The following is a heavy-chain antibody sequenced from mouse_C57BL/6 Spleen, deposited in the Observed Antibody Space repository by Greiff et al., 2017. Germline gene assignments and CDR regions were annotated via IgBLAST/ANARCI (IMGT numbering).Heavy chain of an antibody. J-gene: IGHJ4*01. V-gene: IGHV1-78*01. CDR1: GYTFTDHT. CDR2: IYPRDGST. D-gene: IGHD1-1*01. CDR3: ARRIYGSSSYYAMDY. Sequence: QVQLQQSDAELVKPGASVKISCKVSGYTFTDHTIHWMKQRPEQGLEWIGYIYPRDGSTKYNEKFKGKATLTADKSSSTAYMQLNSLTSEDSAVYFCARRIYGSSSYYAMDYWGQGTSVTVSS.